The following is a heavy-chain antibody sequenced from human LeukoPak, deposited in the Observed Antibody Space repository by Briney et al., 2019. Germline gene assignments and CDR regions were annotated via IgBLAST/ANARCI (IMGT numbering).Heavy chain of an antibody. V-gene: IGHV3-48*01. D-gene: IGHD3-3*01. CDR3: ARGYDFWSGFDS. CDR2: ISTSSSTI. Sequence: PGGSLRLFXAASGFTFSSYTMSWVRQAPGKGLEWLSYISTSSSTIYYADSVKGRFTISRDNAKNSLYLQLNSLRAEDAAVYYCARGYDFWSGFDSWGQGTLVTVSS. J-gene: IGHJ4*02. CDR1: GFTFSSYT.